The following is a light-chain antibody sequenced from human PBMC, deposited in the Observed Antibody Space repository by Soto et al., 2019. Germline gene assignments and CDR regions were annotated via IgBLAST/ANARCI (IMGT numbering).Light chain of an antibody. V-gene: IGKV1-5*03. J-gene: IGKJ1*01. CDR1: QSISSW. Sequence: DFQMTQSPSTLSASVGDRVTITCRASQSISSWLAWYQQKPGKAPKLLIYRASSLESGVPSRFSGSGSGTEFILTISSLQPDDFATYYCQQYNSYSWTFGQGTKVEIK. CDR2: RAS. CDR3: QQYNSYSWT.